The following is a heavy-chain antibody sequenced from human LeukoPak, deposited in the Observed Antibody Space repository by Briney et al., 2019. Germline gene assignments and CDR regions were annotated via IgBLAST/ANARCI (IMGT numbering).Heavy chain of an antibody. J-gene: IGHJ6*03. V-gene: IGHV3-30*18. CDR1: GFTFSSYG. CDR2: ISYDGSNK. CDR3: AKGTQNYYYYMDV. Sequence: GGSLRLSCAASGFTFSSYGMHWVRQAPGKGLEWVAVISYDGSNKYYADSVKGRFTISRDNSKNTLYLQMNSLRAEDTAVYHCAKGTQNYYYYMDVWGKGTTVTVSS. D-gene: IGHD1-1*01.